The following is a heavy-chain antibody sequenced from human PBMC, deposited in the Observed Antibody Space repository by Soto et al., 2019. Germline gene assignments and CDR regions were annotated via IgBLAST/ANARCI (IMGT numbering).Heavy chain of an antibody. CDR3: ARDRGSGYNDY. J-gene: IGHJ4*02. D-gene: IGHD3-22*01. CDR1: GGSISSFS. V-gene: IGHV4-59*12. Sequence: SETLSLTCTVSGGSISSFSWSWIRQPPGKRLEWIGYIYYTGNTKYNPSLKSRFTISRDNSKNTLYLQMNSLRAEDTAVYYCARDRGSGYNDYWGQGTLVTVSS. CDR2: IYYTGNT.